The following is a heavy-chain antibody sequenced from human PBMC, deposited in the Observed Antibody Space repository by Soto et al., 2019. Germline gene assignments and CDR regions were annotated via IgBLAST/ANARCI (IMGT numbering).Heavy chain of an antibody. Sequence: QVQLVQSGAEVKKPGASVKVYCKASGYTFTDYGISWVRQAPGQGLEWMGWIHTYNGNTNYAQKVQGRVTMTTDSSTSTAYMELRSLRSDDTAMYYCARDAQYSSRWHPIDYWGQGTLVTVSS. J-gene: IGHJ4*02. CDR2: IHTYNGNT. D-gene: IGHD6-19*01. CDR1: GYTFTDYG. CDR3: ARDAQYSSRWHPIDY. V-gene: IGHV1-18*01.